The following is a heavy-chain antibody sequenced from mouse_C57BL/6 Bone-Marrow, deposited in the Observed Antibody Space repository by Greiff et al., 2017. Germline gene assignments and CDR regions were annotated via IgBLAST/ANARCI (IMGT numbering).Heavy chain of an antibody. CDR1: GYTFTDYY. V-gene: IGHV1-26*01. CDR2: INPNNGGT. Sequence: EVQLQQSGPELVKPGASVKISCKASGYTFTDYYMNWVKQCHGKSLEWIGDINPNNGGTSYNQKFKGKATLTVDKSSSTAYMELRSLTSEDSAVYYCAIDLLLRYFDYWGQGTTLTVSS. D-gene: IGHD1-1*01. CDR3: AIDLLLRYFDY. J-gene: IGHJ2*01.